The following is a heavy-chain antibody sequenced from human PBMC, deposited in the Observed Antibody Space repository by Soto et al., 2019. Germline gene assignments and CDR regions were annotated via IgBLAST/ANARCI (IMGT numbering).Heavy chain of an antibody. Sequence: QVQLVESGGGVVQPGRSLRLSCAVSGFTVSTYGMHWVRQGPGKGLEWVAVISRDGGTKYYADSVKGRFTISRDNSRNTLFLEMNSLRSDDMAVDYCTGEVASGYWGQGTLVTVSS. J-gene: IGHJ4*02. V-gene: IGHV3-30*03. CDR3: TGEVASGY. CDR1: GFTVSTYG. D-gene: IGHD2-8*02. CDR2: ISRDGGTK.